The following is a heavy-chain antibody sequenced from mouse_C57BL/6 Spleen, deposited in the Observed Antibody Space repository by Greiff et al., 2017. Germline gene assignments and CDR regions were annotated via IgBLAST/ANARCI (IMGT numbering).Heavy chain of an antibody. J-gene: IGHJ4*01. CDR1: GFTFSDYG. D-gene: IGHD1-1*02. Sequence: EVKLMESGGGLVKPGGSLKLSCAASGFTFSDYGMHWVRQAPEKGLEWVAYISSGSSTIYYADTVKGRFTISRDNAKNTLFLQMTSLRSEDTAMYYCARGGPYYYAMDYWGQGTSVTVSS. V-gene: IGHV5-17*01. CDR3: ARGGPYYYAMDY. CDR2: ISSGSSTI.